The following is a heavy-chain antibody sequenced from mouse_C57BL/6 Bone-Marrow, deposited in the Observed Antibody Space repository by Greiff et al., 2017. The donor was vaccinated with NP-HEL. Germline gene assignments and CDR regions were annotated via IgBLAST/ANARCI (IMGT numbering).Heavy chain of an antibody. CDR1: AYPFPSYG. V-gene: IGHV1-81*01. D-gene: IGHD1-1*01. CDR3: AREYYGSSYCY. J-gene: IGHJ2*01. CDR2: IYPRSGNT. Sequence: LQLQRSGAELPGPGASVKLSCRASAYPFPSYGISWVKQRPGRGLEWIGEIYPRSGNTYYNEKFKGKATLTADKSSSTAYMELRSLTSEDSAVYFCAREYYGSSYCYWGQGTTLTVSS.